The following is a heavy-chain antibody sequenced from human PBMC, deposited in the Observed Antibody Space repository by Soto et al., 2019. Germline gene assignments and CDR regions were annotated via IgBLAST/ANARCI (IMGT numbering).Heavy chain of an antibody. V-gene: IGHV4-31*03. CDR1: GGSISSRGYY. J-gene: IGHJ6*02. Sequence: QVQLQESGPGLVKPSQTLSLTCTVSGGSISSRGYYWSWIRQHPGKGLEWIGYIYYSGSTYYNPSLKSRVTISVDTSKNQFSLKLSSVTAADTAVYYCARLNLEPCGGDCLNYYYGMDVWGQGTTVTVSS. CDR2: IYYSGST. D-gene: IGHD2-21*02. CDR3: ARLNLEPCGGDCLNYYYGMDV.